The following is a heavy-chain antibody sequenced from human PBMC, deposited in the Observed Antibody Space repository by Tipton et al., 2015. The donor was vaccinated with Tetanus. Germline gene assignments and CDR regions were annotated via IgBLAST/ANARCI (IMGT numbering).Heavy chain of an antibody. CDR2: ISGSGVQT. Sequence: SLRLSCVASGFTFSNYGMSWVRQAPGKGLEWVSSISGSGVQTHYSDSVKGRFTISRDNSKNTVYMQMNSLRAEDTAVYYCARDSGHLVGAPRPQNTIDYWGQGTLVTVSS. CDR1: GFTFSNYG. CDR3: ARDSGHLVGAPRPQNTIDY. J-gene: IGHJ4*02. D-gene: IGHD1-26*01. V-gene: IGHV3-23*01.